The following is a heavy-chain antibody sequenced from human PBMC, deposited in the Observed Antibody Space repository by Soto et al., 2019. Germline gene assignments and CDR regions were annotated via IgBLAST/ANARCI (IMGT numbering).Heavy chain of an antibody. J-gene: IGHJ6*02. Sequence: GGSLRLSCAASGFTFSSYAMHWVRQAPGKGLEWVAVISYDGSNKYYADSVKGRFTISRDNSKNTLYLQMNSLRAEDTAVYYCARDLNRMDHYLIYGMDVWGQGTTVTVSS. CDR2: ISYDGSNK. V-gene: IGHV3-30-3*01. CDR3: ARDLNRMDHYLIYGMDV. D-gene: IGHD2-2*03. CDR1: GFTFSSYA.